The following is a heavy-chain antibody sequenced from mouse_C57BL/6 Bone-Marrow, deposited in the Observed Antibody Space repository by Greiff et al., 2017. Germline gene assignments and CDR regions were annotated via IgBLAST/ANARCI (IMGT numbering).Heavy chain of an antibody. CDR1: GYTFTSYW. CDR2: IHPNSGST. J-gene: IGHJ2*01. CDR3: AKITTVVATGSDY. D-gene: IGHD1-1*01. V-gene: IGHV1-64*01. Sequence: QVQLQQPGAELVKPGASVKLSCKASGYTFTSYWMHWVKQRPGQGLEWIGMIHPNSGSTNYNEKFKSKATLTVDKSSSTAYMQLSSLSAEDSAVYYCAKITTVVATGSDYWDQGTTLTVSS.